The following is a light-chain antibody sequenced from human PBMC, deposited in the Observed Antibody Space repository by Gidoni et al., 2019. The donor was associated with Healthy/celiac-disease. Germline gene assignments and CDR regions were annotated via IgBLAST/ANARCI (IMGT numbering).Light chain of an antibody. CDR1: QDISNY. J-gene: IGKJ4*01. CDR3: QQYDNLLLT. V-gene: IGKV1-33*01. CDR2: DAS. Sequence: DIQLTQSPSSLSASVGDRVTITCQASQDISNYLNWYQQKPGKAPKLLIYDASNLEPGVPSRFSGSGAGTDFTFTISSLQPEDIATYYCQQYDNLLLTFXGXTKVEIK.